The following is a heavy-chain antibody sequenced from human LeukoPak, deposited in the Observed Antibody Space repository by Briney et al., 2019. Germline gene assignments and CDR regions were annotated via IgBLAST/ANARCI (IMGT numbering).Heavy chain of an antibody. CDR1: GYTFTGYL. Sequence: ASVKVSFKASGYTFTGYLIHWVRQAPGQGLEGMGWINPNSGATYYAQKFQGRVTMARDSSISTAYVELSRLKSGDTAVYYCARGRSNTSWFGWFDPWGQGTRVTVSS. V-gene: IGHV1-2*02. J-gene: IGHJ5*02. D-gene: IGHD3-10*01. CDR2: INPNSGAT. CDR3: ARGRSNTSWFGWFDP.